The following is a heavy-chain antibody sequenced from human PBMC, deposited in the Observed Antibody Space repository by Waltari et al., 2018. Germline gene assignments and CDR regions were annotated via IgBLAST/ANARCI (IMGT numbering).Heavy chain of an antibody. CDR2: FLPGDSGT. J-gene: IGHJ3*02. D-gene: IGHD3-3*01. CDR1: GYSFTSYW. Sequence: EVQLVQSGAEVKKPGESLKIFCKGYGYSFTSYWIGWVRQEPGKGLEGMGLFLPGDSGTRYSQSFPAQVTSSAAKSFSTAYLQWSSLKSSDTAMYYCARSITSFGVVIHCAFDSWGQGTMVTVSS. CDR3: ARSITSFGVVIHCAFDS. V-gene: IGHV5-51*03.